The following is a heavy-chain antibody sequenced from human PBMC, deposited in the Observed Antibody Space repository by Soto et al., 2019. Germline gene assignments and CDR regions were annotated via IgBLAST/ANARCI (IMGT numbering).Heavy chain of an antibody. CDR3: AKDRGYGYYYGMDV. V-gene: IGHV3-30*18. CDR1: GFTFSSYG. CDR2: ISYDGSNK. J-gene: IGHJ6*02. D-gene: IGHD5-18*01. Sequence: HPGGSLRLSCAASGFTFSSYGMHWVRQAPGKGLEWVAVISYDGSNKYYADSVKGRFTISRDNSKNTLYLQMNSLRAEDTAVYYCAKDRGYGYYYGMDVWGQGTTVTVSS.